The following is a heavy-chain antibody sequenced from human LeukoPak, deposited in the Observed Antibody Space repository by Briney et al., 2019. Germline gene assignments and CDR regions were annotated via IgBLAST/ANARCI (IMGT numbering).Heavy chain of an antibody. V-gene: IGHV3-7*01. CDR1: GFSFTTYW. CDR3: AKLAKYFYGSETYYFFEH. Sequence: PGGSLRLSCAASGFSFTTYWMSWVRQAPGKGLEWVASIQRDGTEKYYVDSVKGRFTISRDNAKNSLDLQMNSLRVEDTAVYYCAKLAKYFYGSETYYFFEHWGQGTPVTASS. D-gene: IGHD3-10*01. CDR2: IQRDGTEK. J-gene: IGHJ4*02.